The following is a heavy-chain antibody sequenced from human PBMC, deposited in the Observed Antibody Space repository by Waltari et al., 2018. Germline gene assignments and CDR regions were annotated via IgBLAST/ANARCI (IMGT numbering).Heavy chain of an antibody. CDR1: GGSISSYY. Sequence: QVQLQESDPGLVKPSETLSLTCTVSGGSISSYYWIWIRQPAGKGLEWTGRIYTSGRTNYTPSHNSRATMSADTSKTQFSLEVGSVTAADTAVYYCARDGRFDAFDYGGQGTLVTVTA. V-gene: IGHV4-4*07. CDR3: ARDGRFDAFDY. CDR2: IYTSGRT. J-gene: IGHJ4*02.